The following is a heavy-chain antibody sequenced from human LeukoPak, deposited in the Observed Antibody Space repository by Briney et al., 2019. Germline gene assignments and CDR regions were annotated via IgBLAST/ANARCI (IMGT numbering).Heavy chain of an antibody. D-gene: IGHD3-16*01. CDR3: ARVGAYAAVNC. J-gene: IGHJ4*02. Sequence: GGPLTLSCAASGFPFNTYEMNWVRQAPGKGLEWVSYISSSGSTIYYADSVKGRFTISRDNAKNSLYLQMNSLRAEDTGVYYCARVGAYAAVNCWGQGTRVTVSS. CDR2: ISSSGSTI. CDR1: GFPFNTYE. V-gene: IGHV3-48*03.